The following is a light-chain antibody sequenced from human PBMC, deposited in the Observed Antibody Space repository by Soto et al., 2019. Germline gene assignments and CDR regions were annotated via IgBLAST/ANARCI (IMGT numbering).Light chain of an antibody. CDR2: DNN. J-gene: IGLJ2*01. CDR3: GKWDSSLSAVV. CDR1: TSNIGNSF. Sequence: QSVLTQPPSVSAAPGQKVTISCSGSTSNIGNSFVSWYQQPPGTAPKLLIYDNNKRPSGIPDRFSGSKSGTSATLGITGLQTGDEADYYCGKWDSSLSAVVFGGGTKVTVL. V-gene: IGLV1-51*01.